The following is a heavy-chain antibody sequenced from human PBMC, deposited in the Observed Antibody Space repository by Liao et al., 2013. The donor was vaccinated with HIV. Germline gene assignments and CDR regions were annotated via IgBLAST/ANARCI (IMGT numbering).Heavy chain of an antibody. CDR1: GGSFSGYY. CDR3: ARAGGRYAGFDI. D-gene: IGHD3-16*01. V-gene: IGHV4-34*09. CDR2: INHSGST. Sequence: QVQLQESGPGLVKPSQTLSLTCAVYGGSFSGYYWSWIRQPPGKGLEWIGEINHSGSTNYNPSLKSRVAMSLDTSDNHFSLTLRSATAADTAVYYCARAGGRYAGFDIWGQGTMVTVSS. J-gene: IGHJ3*02.